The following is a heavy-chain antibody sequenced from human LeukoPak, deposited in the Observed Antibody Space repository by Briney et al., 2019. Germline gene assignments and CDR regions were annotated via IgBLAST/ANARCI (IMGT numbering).Heavy chain of an antibody. Sequence: SETLSLTCTVSGGSISSYYWSWIRQPPGKGLEWIGYIYYSGSTNYNPSLKSRVTISVDTSKNQFSLKLSSVTAADTAVYYCARARWGYDYVWGSYRSPLNYWGQGTLVTVSS. J-gene: IGHJ4*02. CDR3: ARARWGYDYVWGSYRSPLNY. V-gene: IGHV4-59*12. CDR1: GGSISSYY. D-gene: IGHD3-16*02. CDR2: IYYSGST.